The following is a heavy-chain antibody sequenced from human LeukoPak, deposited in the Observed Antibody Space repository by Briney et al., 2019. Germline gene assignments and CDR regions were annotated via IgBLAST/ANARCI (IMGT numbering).Heavy chain of an antibody. V-gene: IGHV4-34*01. CDR1: GLSFSGYY. D-gene: IGHD4-17*01. CDR3: ARGRTDPSSYGDNEFDY. CDR2: INHSGST. Sequence: SETLSLTCAAYGLSFSGYYWSWVRQPPGKGPEWIGEINHSGSTNYNPALKRRVSISLDTSNNQFALKLSSVTAADTAVYYCARGRTDPSSYGDNEFDYWGQGTLVTVSS. J-gene: IGHJ4*02.